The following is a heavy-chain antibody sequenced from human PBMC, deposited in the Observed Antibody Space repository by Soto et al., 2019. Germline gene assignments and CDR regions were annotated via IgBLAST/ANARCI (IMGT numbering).Heavy chain of an antibody. CDR2: ISYDGSVK. CDR3: AGEVASGY. D-gene: IGHD2-21*01. Sequence: QVQLVESGGGVVQPGRSLRLSCAASGFTFSSYGMHWVRHAPGKGLEWVAVISYDGSVKYYAESVKGRFTISRDNSKNTLYLQVSGLRVEDTAVYYCAGEVASGYWGQGTLVTVSS. V-gene: IGHV3-30*03. J-gene: IGHJ4*02. CDR1: GFTFSSYG.